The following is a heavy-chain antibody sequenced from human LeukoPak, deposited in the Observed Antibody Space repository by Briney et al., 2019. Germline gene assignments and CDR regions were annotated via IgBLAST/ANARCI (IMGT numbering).Heavy chain of an antibody. CDR3: ASTYSSWYYYYMDV. D-gene: IGHD2-21*01. CDR2: IYTGGST. J-gene: IGHJ6*03. Sequence: SETLSLTCTVSGGSISGNNYYWSWIRQPAGEGLEWIGHIYTGGSTNYNPSLKSRVTISIDTSKNQFSLKLSSVTAADSAVYYCASTYSSWYYYYMDVWGKGTTVTVSS. CDR1: GGSISGNNYY. V-gene: IGHV4-61*09.